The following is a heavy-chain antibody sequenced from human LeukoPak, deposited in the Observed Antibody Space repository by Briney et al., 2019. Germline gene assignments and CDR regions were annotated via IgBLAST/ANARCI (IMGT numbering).Heavy chain of an antibody. J-gene: IGHJ4*02. CDR2: IYYSGST. Sequence: SETLSLTCTVSGGSISSYYWSWIRQPPGKGLEWIGYIYYSGSTNYNPSLKSRVTISVDTSRTQFSLKLSSVTAADTAVYYCARLCYDLLTGTRRFDHWGQGTLVTVSS. D-gene: IGHD3-9*01. CDR3: ARLCYDLLTGTRRFDH. CDR1: GGSISSYY. V-gene: IGHV4-59*08.